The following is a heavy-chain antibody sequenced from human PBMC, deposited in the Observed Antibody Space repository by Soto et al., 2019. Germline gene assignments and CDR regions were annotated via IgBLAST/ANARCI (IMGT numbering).Heavy chain of an antibody. Sequence: GGSLRLSCAASGFTFSSYSMNWVRQAPGRGLEWVSYITSSSTIYYADSVKGRFTISRDNAKNSLYLQMNSLRDEDTAVYYCARDPNYPYYYYGMDVWGQGTTVTVSS. D-gene: IGHD1-7*01. CDR2: ITSSSTI. CDR1: GFTFSSYS. V-gene: IGHV3-48*02. J-gene: IGHJ6*02. CDR3: ARDPNYPYYYYGMDV.